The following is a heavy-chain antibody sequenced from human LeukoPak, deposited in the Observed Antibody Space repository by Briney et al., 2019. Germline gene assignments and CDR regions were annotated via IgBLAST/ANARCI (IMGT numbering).Heavy chain of an antibody. V-gene: IGHV3-33*01. CDR2: IWYDGSNK. D-gene: IGHD2-2*01. CDR1: GFTFSSYG. J-gene: IGHJ6*02. Sequence: GRSLRLSCAASGFTFSSYGIHWVRQAPGKGLEWVAVIWYDGSNKYYADSVKGRSTISRDNSKNTLYLQMNSLNTEDTAVYYCARGASSSSPYYYHALDVWGQGTTVTVSS. CDR3: ARGASSSSPYYYHALDV.